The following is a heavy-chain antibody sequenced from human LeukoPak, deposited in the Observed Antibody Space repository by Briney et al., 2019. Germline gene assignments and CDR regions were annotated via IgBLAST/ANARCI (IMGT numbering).Heavy chain of an antibody. V-gene: IGHV3-48*02. J-gene: IGHJ4*02. CDR2: IRTSAEGANYA. CDR1: GFTSTDYP. CDR3: ARDQRYAFDY. D-gene: IGHD3-9*01. Sequence: GGTLSLSCATSGFTSTDYPMNWVRQAPGKGLEWVSNIRTSAEGANYAYYADSVKGRVTISRDDAKNTLYLQMNSLKDDDTAVYYCARDQRYAFDYWGQGTLVAVSS.